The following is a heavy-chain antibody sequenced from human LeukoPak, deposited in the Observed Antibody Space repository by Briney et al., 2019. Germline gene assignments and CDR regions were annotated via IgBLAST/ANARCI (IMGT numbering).Heavy chain of an antibody. CDR3: ARSVIVPAIVADYYTYMDV. CDR2: IYHRGNT. CDR1: GYSISSNYY. D-gene: IGHD2-2*01. J-gene: IGHJ6*03. V-gene: IGHV4-38-2*01. Sequence: SETLSLTCAVSGYSISSNYYWGWIRQPPGKGLEWFGVIYHRGNTDYNPSLQSRVTISIDTSKNEFSLKVNSVTAADTAVYYCARSVIVPAIVADYYTYMDVWGRGISVTVSS.